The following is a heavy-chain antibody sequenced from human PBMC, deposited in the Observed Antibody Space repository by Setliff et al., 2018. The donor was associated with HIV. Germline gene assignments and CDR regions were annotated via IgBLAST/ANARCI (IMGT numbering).Heavy chain of an antibody. CDR1: GESFSGHH. CDR3: ARHGAFYYYYYMDV. V-gene: IGHV4-34*01. CDR2: INHSGSI. J-gene: IGHJ6*03. Sequence: SETLSLTCAVCGESFSGHHCSWIRQPPGKGLEWIGRINHSGSINYNPSLKSRVTISVDTSKNQFSLNLSSVTAADTAVYYCARHGAFYYYYYMDVWGKGTTVTVSS.